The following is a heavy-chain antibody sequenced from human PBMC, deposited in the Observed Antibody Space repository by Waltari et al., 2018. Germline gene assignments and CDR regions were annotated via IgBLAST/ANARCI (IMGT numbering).Heavy chain of an antibody. D-gene: IGHD2-21*01. CDR1: GGTFSSYT. CDR3: ARVEQGPYCGGDSCAL. Sequence: QVQLVQSGAEVKKPGSSVKVSCKASGGTFSSYTISWVRQAPGQGLEWMGGIIPIFGTANYAQKFQGRVTITADEATSTAYMEMSSLRSEDTAVYYCARVEQGPYCGGDSCALWGQGTLVTVSS. CDR2: IIPIFGTA. V-gene: IGHV1-69*12. J-gene: IGHJ5*02.